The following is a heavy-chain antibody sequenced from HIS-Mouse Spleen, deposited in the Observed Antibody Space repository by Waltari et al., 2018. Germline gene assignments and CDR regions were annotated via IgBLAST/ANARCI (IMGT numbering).Heavy chain of an antibody. CDR3: ARRYYYDSSGYYDAFDI. V-gene: IGHV1-18*01. CDR2: ISAYNGNT. Sequence: QVQLVQSGAEVKKPGASVKVSCKASGYTFTSYGIRWVRQAPGQGLEWMGWISAYNGNTNYAQKLQGRVTMTTDTSTSTAYMELRSLRSDDTAVYYCARRYYYDSSGYYDAFDIWGQGTMVTVSS. CDR1: GYTFTSYG. J-gene: IGHJ3*02. D-gene: IGHD3-22*01.